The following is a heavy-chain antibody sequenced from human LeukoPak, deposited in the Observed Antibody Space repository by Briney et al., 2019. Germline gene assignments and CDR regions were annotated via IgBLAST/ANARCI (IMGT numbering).Heavy chain of an antibody. CDR3: ARVDSSGYYGH. CDR1: GFTFSISW. D-gene: IGHD3-22*01. Sequence: PGGSLTLSCAASGFTFSISWMSWVRQAPGKGLEWVANINQDGSEKYYVESVKGRFTIYRDNAKNSLYLQMNSLRGEDTAVYYCARVDSSGYYGHWGQGTLVTVSS. V-gene: IGHV3-7*04. J-gene: IGHJ4*02. CDR2: INQDGSEK.